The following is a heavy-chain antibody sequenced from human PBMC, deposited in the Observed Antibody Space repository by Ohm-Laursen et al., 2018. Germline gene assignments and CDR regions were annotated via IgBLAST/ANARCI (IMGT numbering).Heavy chain of an antibody. CDR3: ARAEAARTYYYYGMDV. V-gene: IGHV4-59*07. Sequence: SDTLSLTWPVSGGSISSYYWSWIRQPPGKGLEWIGYIYYSGSTNYNPSLKSRVTISVDTSKNQFSLKLSSVTAADTAVYYCARAEAARTYYYYGMDVWGQGATVTVSS. CDR1: GGSISSYY. J-gene: IGHJ6*02. D-gene: IGHD6-6*01. CDR2: IYYSGST.